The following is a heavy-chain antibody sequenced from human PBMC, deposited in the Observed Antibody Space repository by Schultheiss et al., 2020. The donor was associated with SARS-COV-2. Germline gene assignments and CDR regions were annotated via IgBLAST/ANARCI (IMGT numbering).Heavy chain of an antibody. D-gene: IGHD6-13*01. CDR1: GFTFRNYL. Sequence: GGSLRLSCAASGFTFRNYLMHWVRQIPGKGLVWVSRINSDGSASSYADSVQGRFTVSRDNAGNTLYLQMNNLRVEDTAIYYCARARAEQHLPFSWGPIPHPTTWFDPWGQGTLVTVSS. V-gene: IGHV3-74*01. CDR2: INSDGSAS. CDR3: ARARAEQHLPFSWGPIPHPTTWFDP. J-gene: IGHJ5*02.